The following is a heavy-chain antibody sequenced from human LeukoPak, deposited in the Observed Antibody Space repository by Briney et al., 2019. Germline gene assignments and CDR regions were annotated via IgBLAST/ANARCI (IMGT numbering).Heavy chain of an antibody. CDR1: AFTFSSYA. CDR2: ISVSGGNT. CDR3: AKVGSGRGDFDY. D-gene: IGHD3-10*01. V-gene: IGHV3-23*01. Sequence: GGSLTLSCAASAFTFSSYAMSWVRPAPGKGLEWVSGISVSGGNTYSADSVRGRLTISRDNSKNTLYLQMNSRRAEETAVYYGAKVGSGRGDFDYWGQGTLVTVSS. J-gene: IGHJ4*02.